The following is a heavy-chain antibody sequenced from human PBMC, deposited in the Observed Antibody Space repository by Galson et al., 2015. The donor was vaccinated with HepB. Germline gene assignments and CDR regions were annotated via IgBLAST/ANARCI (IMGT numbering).Heavy chain of an antibody. V-gene: IGHV5-10-1*01. J-gene: IGHJ4*02. Sequence: QSGAEVKKPGESLRISCRGSGYTFTSYWISWVRRMPGKGLEWMGRIDPSDSYTNYSPSFQGHVTISADKSTATAYLQWSSLKAADTGMYFCARRFYSSGWYDYWGQGTLLTVSS. CDR3: ARRFYSSGWYDY. CDR2: IDPSDSYT. CDR1: GYTFTSYW. D-gene: IGHD6-13*01.